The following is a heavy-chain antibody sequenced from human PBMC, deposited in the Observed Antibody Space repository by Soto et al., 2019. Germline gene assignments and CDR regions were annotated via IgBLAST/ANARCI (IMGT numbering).Heavy chain of an antibody. CDR2: IGTAGDT. J-gene: IGHJ4*02. V-gene: IGHV3-13*04. Sequence: GGSLRLSCSASGFTFSSYDMHWVRQGPGKGLEWVSAIGTAGDTNYAGSVKGRFTISRENAKNSLYLQMNSLRAGDTAIYFCARAIGPTLFDYWGQGTLVTVS. CDR3: ARAIGPTLFDY. D-gene: IGHD3-22*01. CDR1: GFTFSSYD.